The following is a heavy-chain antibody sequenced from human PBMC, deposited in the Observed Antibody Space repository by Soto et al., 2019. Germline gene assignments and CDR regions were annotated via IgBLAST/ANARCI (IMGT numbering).Heavy chain of an antibody. J-gene: IGHJ4*02. CDR3: ARDLKGQGLRGRDY. V-gene: IGHV3-21*01. D-gene: IGHD5-12*01. CDR2: ISSSSSYI. CDR1: GFTFSSYS. Sequence: EVQLVESGGGLVKPGGSLRLSCAASGFTFSSYSMNWVRQAPGKGLEWVSSISSSSSYIYYADSVKGRFTISRDNAKNSLYLQMNSLRAEDTAVYYCARDLKGQGLRGRDYWGQGTLVTVSS.